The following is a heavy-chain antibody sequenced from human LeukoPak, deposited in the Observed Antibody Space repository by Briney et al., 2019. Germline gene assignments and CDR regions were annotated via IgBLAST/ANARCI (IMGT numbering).Heavy chain of an antibody. V-gene: IGHV4-39*01. CDR2: VYYSGTT. CDR1: GGSISSSSYY. D-gene: IGHD3-22*01. CDR3: ARRGYPPAH. Sequence: SETLSLTCSVSGGSISSSSYYWGWIRQPPGKGPEWIGNVYYSGTTYYSPSLKSRVTMFMDMSKNQYSLKLSSVTAADTAVYYCARRGYPPAHWGQGILVTVSS. J-gene: IGHJ1*01.